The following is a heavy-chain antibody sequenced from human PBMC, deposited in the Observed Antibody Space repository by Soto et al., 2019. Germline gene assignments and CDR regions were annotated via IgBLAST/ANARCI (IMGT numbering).Heavy chain of an antibody. V-gene: IGHV3-13*05. J-gene: IGHJ6*02. CDR1: GFTFRNYD. Sequence: EVQLVESGGGLVQPGGSLRLSCEASGFTFRNYDMHWVRQGTGKGLEWVSGISAAGDPDYADSVEGRFTISRENAQNSFFLQMNSLRVGDTAVDYCARTDRDFYGLDVWGQGTRVIVSS. CDR3: ARTDRDFYGLDV. CDR2: ISAAGDP.